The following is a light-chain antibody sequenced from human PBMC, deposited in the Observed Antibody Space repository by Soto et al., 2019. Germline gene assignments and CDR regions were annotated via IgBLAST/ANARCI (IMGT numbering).Light chain of an antibody. V-gene: IGKV1-33*01. J-gene: IGKJ5*01. CDR2: DAS. CDR1: QDISNY. Sequence: DIQMTQSPSSLSASVGDRVTITCQASQDISNYLNWYQQKPGKAPTLLIYDASNLETGVPSRFSGSGSVTDFTFTISSLQPEDIATYYCQQSMGTFCQGTRLEIQ. CDR3: QQSMGT.